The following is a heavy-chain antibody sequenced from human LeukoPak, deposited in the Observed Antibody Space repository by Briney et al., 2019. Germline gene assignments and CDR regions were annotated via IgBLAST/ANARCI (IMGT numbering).Heavy chain of an antibody. CDR2: IRFDGSTE. CDR1: AFSFSSYG. V-gene: IGHV3-30*02. CDR3: AKDQWPIALFQH. J-gene: IGHJ1*01. D-gene: IGHD6-19*01. Sequence: PGGSLRLSCAASAFSFSSYGMHWVRQAPAKGLEWVAHIRFDGSTEDYADSVKGRFTISRDNSKNTLFLQMNSLRSEDTAVYYCAKDQWPIALFQHWGQGTLVTVSS.